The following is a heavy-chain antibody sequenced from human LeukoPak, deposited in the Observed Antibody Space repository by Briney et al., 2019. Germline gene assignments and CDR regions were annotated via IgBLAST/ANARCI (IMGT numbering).Heavy chain of an antibody. V-gene: IGHV3-15*01. CDR3: TTGMYSSGWL. D-gene: IGHD6-19*01. CDR1: GFTFSNAW. CDR2: IKSKTDGGTA. J-gene: IGHJ4*02. Sequence: GGSLRLSCAASGFTFSNAWMSWIRQAPGKGLEWIGRIKSKTDGGTAGYAAPVKGRFSISRDDSKNTLHLQMNSLKTEDTAVYYCTTGMYSSGWLWGQGTLVTVSS.